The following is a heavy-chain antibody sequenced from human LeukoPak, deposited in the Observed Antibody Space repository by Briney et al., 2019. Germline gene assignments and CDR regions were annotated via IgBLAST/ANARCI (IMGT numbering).Heavy chain of an antibody. J-gene: IGHJ4*02. CDR2: ISYDGSNK. D-gene: IGHD2-2*02. V-gene: IGHV3-30*18. CDR3: ANPYPQGSFDY. Sequence: GGSLRLSCAASGFTFSSYGMHWVRQAPGKGLEWVAVISYDGSNKYYADSVKGRFTISRDNSKNTLYLQVNSLRAEDTAVYYCANPYPQGSFDYWGQGTLVTVSS. CDR1: GFTFSSYG.